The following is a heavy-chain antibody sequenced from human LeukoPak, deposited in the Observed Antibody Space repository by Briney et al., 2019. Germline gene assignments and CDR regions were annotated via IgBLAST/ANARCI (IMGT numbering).Heavy chain of an antibody. CDR2: ISGSGVTT. V-gene: IGHV3-23*01. J-gene: IGHJ1*01. CDR1: GFTFSSYA. CDR3: AKKVVVGATSPYFDFQD. D-gene: IGHD1-26*01. Sequence: GGSLRLSCVASGFTFSSYAMSWVRQAPGKGLEWVSAISGSGVTTHYAGSVKGRFSISRDNSKNTLYLQMNSLRVEDTALYYCAKKVVVGATSPYFDFQDWGQGTLVTVSS.